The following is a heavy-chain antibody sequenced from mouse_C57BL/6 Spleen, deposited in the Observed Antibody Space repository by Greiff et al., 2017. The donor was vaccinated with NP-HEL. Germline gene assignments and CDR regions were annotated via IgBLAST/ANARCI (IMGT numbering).Heavy chain of an antibody. Sequence: EVQLQESGPGLVKPSQSLSLTCSVTGYSITSGYYWNWIRQFTGNKLEWMGYISYAGSNNYNPTLKNRISITRDTSKNQVFLKLNSVTTEDTATYYCAREAQATRFAYWGQGTLVTVSA. J-gene: IGHJ3*01. V-gene: IGHV3-6*01. CDR2: ISYAGSN. CDR3: AREAQATRFAY. CDR1: GYSITSGYY. D-gene: IGHD3-2*02.